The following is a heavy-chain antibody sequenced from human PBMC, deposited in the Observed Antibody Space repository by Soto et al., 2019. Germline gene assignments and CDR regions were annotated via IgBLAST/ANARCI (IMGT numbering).Heavy chain of an antibody. CDR3: TRWYYDYILGSYRNDY. Sequence: EVQLVESGGGLVQPGGSLKLSCAASGFTFSGSAMHWVRQASGKGLEWVGRIRSKANSYATAYAASVKGRFTISRDDSKNTAYLQMNSLKTEDTAVYYCTRWYYDYILGSYRNDYWGQGTLVTVSS. V-gene: IGHV3-73*01. D-gene: IGHD3-16*02. J-gene: IGHJ4*02. CDR2: IRSKANSYAT. CDR1: GFTFSGSA.